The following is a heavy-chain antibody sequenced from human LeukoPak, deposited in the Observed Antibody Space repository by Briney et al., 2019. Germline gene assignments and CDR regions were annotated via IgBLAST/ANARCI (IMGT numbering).Heavy chain of an antibody. Sequence: PGGSLRLSCAAPGFNFDQYAMFWVRQAPGKGLEWVTGITWNSGTIAYADSVKGRFTISGDNAKSSLYLQMNSLRSEDTALYYCVRSVGSDWGHFDFRGQGTLVTVSS. CDR1: GFNFDQYA. V-gene: IGHV3-9*01. CDR3: VRSVGSDWGHFDF. D-gene: IGHD7-27*01. J-gene: IGHJ4*02. CDR2: ITWNSGTI.